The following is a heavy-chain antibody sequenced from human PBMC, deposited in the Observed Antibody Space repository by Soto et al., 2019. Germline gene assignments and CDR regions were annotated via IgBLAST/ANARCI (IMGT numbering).Heavy chain of an antibody. CDR2: ITPIGAT. CDR3: ARGGITLAWNYYYYGMDV. Sequence: PPETLSLTCGVSGVSLSGHYWSWISQPPGKGLEWIGEITPIGATTYNPSLKSRLSISLDTSKSQFSLNLTSVSAADTAVYYCARGGITLAWNYYYYGMDVWGQGTTVTVSS. D-gene: IGHD1-1*01. V-gene: IGHV4-34*01. CDR1: GVSLSGHY. J-gene: IGHJ6*02.